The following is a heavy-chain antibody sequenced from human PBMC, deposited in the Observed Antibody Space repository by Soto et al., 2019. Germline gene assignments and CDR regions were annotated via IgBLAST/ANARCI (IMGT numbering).Heavy chain of an antibody. CDR1: GFTFRSSA. CDR2: ISGSGDAT. D-gene: IGHD3-16*01. Sequence: GGSLRLSCAASGFTFRSSAMSWVRHGPGKGLEWVSGISGSGDATYYADSLKGRFTISRDNSKNTLFLQMNSLRAEDTALYYCAKDAYGSITDGAFAVWGQGTMVTVSS. V-gene: IGHV3-23*01. CDR3: AKDAYGSITDGAFAV. J-gene: IGHJ3*01.